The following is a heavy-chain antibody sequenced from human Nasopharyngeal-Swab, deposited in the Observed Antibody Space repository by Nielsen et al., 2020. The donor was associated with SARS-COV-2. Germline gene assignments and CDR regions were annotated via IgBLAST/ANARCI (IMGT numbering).Heavy chain of an antibody. D-gene: IGHD2-21*02. CDR2: IKQDGSEK. CDR3: AKDLKVTAYYYYYGMDV. CDR1: GFTFSSYW. V-gene: IGHV3-7*03. J-gene: IGHJ6*02. Sequence: GESLKISCAASGFTFSSYWMSWVRQAPGKGLEWVANIKQDGSEKYYVDSVKGRFTISTDNSKNMLYLQMNSLRVEDTAVYYCAKDLKVTAYYYYYGMDVWGQGTTVTVSS.